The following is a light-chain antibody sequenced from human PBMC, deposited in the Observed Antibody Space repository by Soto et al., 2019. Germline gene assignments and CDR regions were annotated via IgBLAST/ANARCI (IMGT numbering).Light chain of an antibody. Sequence: IVITQSPATLSVSPGDRATLSCRASQSVDSNLSWYQQKPGQAPRLLIYDASTRATGVPARISGSGSGTEFTLTSSSLQSEDFAVYYWQQYHKWRTFGQGTKVDIK. V-gene: IGKV3-15*01. CDR1: QSVDSN. CDR2: DAS. J-gene: IGKJ1*01. CDR3: QQYHKWRT.